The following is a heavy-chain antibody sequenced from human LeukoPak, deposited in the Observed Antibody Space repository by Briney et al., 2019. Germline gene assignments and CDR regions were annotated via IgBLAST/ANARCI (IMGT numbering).Heavy chain of an antibody. CDR2: IYSGGST. Sequence: GGSLRHSCAASGFTVSSNYMSWVRQAPGKGLEWVSVIYSGGSTYYADSVKGRFTISRDNSKNTLYLQMNSLRAEDTAVYYCARARYSGYDSPYYFDYWGQGTLVTVSS. D-gene: IGHD5-12*01. CDR3: ARARYSGYDSPYYFDY. CDR1: GFTVSSNY. V-gene: IGHV3-53*01. J-gene: IGHJ4*02.